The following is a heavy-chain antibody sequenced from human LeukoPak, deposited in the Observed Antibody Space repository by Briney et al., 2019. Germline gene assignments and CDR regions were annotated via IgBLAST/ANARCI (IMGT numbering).Heavy chain of an antibody. Sequence: SETLSLTCTVSGGSISSYYWSWIRQPPGKGLEWIGYIYYSGNTDYSPSLKSRVTISVDASRNQFSLKLSSVTAADTAVYYCARVIGYSGYDAFDYWGQGTLVTVSS. J-gene: IGHJ4*02. CDR1: GGSISSYY. V-gene: IGHV4-59*01. CDR3: ARVIGYSGYDAFDY. D-gene: IGHD5-12*01. CDR2: IYYSGNT.